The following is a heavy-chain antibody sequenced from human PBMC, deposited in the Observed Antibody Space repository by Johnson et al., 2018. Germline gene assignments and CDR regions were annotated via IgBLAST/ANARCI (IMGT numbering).Heavy chain of an antibody. CDR1: GFTFRNYG. CDR3: AKDPYYYDSSGRPKSRAEYCQH. CDR2: ISYDGSNK. Sequence: QVQLVQSGGGVVQPGRSLRLSCAASGFTFRNYGMHWVRQAPGKGLEWVAIISYDGSNKYYADSVKGRFTISRDNSKNTLYLQMNSLRTEDTAVYYCAKDPYYYDSSGRPKSRAEYCQHWGQGTLVTVSS. J-gene: IGHJ1*01. D-gene: IGHD3-22*01. V-gene: IGHV3-30*18.